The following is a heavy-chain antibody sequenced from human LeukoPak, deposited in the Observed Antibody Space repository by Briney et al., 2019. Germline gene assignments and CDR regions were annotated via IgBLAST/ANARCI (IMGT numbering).Heavy chain of an antibody. CDR1: GYTFTGYY. CDR3: ARELALVHIAARRGEGWFDP. D-gene: IGHD6-6*01. J-gene: IGHJ5*02. V-gene: IGHV1-2*02. Sequence: ASVKVSCKASGYTFTGYYMHWVRQAPGQGLEWMGWINPNSGGTNYAQKFQGRVTMTRDTSISTAYMELSRLRSDDTAVYYCARELALVHIAARRGEGWFDPWGQGTLVTVSS. CDR2: INPNSGGT.